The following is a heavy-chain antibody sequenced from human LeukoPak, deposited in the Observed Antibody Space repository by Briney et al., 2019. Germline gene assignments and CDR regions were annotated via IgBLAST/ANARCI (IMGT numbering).Heavy chain of an antibody. CDR3: ARVRPDYDILTGFGMDV. V-gene: IGHV4-59*01. Sequence: PSETLSLTCTVSGGSISSYYWGWIRQPPGKGLEWIGYINYSGSTNYNPSLKSRVTVSVDSSNNQLSLKLSSVTAADTAVYYCARVRPDYDILTGFGMDVWGQGTTVTVSS. D-gene: IGHD3-9*01. J-gene: IGHJ6*02. CDR2: INYSGST. CDR1: GGSISSYY.